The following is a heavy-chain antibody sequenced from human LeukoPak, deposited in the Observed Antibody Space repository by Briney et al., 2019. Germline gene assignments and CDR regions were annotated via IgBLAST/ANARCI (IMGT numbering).Heavy chain of an antibody. Sequence: ASVRVSCKASVYTFTDYYMHWVRQAPGQGLEWMGWINPNSGGTNYVQKFQGRVTMTRDTSISTTYMELSRLRSDDTAVYYCARITGTTFGFSDYWGQGTLVTVSS. V-gene: IGHV1-2*02. D-gene: IGHD3-16*01. J-gene: IGHJ4*02. CDR1: VYTFTDYY. CDR2: INPNSGGT. CDR3: ARITGTTFGFSDY.